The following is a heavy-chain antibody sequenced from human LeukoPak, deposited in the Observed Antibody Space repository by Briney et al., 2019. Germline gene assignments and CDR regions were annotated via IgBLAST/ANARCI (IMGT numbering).Heavy chain of an antibody. V-gene: IGHV4-34*01. Sequence: PSETLSLTCAVYGESMIGHYWTWIRQPPGKRLEWIGEIHHSGGTNSNPSLKNRVTMSIDMSKNQFSLKLNSVTAADTAVYYCARATASGSGRAYDHWAQGNLGPVSS. CDR2: IHHSGGT. J-gene: IGHJ4*02. D-gene: IGHD3-10*01. CDR3: ARATASGSGRAYDH. CDR1: GESMIGHY.